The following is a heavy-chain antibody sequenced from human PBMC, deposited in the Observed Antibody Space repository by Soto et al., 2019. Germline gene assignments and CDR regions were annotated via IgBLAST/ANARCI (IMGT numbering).Heavy chain of an antibody. J-gene: IGHJ4*02. Sequence: GGSLRLSCAASGFTFSSYAMSWVRQAPGKGLEWVSAISGSGGSTYYADSVKGRFTISRDNSKNTLYLQMNSLRAEDTAVYYCAKVARWVKVAVAGPYFDYWGQGTLVTVSS. D-gene: IGHD6-19*01. CDR1: GFTFSSYA. CDR2: ISGSGGST. CDR3: AKVARWVKVAVAGPYFDY. V-gene: IGHV3-23*01.